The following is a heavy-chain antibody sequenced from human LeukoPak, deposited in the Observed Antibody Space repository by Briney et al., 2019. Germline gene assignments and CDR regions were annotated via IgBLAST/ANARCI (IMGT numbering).Heavy chain of an antibody. V-gene: IGHV1-46*01. CDR2: INPSGGST. Sequence: ASVKVSCKASGYTFTSYYMHWMRQAPGQGLEWMGIINPSGGSTSYAQKFQGRVTMTRDTSTSTVYMELSSLRSEDTAVYYCARDTLGFPADPWGQGTLVTVSS. D-gene: IGHD5-12*01. CDR1: GYTFTSYY. CDR3: ARDTLGFPADP. J-gene: IGHJ5*02.